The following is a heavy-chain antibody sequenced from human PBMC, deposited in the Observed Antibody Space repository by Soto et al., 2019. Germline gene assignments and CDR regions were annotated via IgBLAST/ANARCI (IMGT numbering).Heavy chain of an antibody. D-gene: IGHD2-15*01. J-gene: IGHJ6*03. CDR3: AIAPLAPIGHYHYYLDV. Sequence: QVQLVQSGAEVKKPGASVKVSCKVSGYTLIQSSLHWVRQAPGKGLEWLGGFDPEDGEIIYGQRFQGRVTLTEDTSTDTAYMELSSLRSEDTAVYYCAIAPLAPIGHYHYYLDVWGKGTTVTVAS. CDR2: FDPEDGEI. CDR1: GYTLIQSS. V-gene: IGHV1-24*01.